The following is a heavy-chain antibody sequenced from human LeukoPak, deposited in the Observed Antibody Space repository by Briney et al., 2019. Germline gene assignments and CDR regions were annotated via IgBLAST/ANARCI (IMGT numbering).Heavy chain of an antibody. CDR1: GFNFNTYW. CDR2: MNNDGRVI. Sequence: PGGSLRLSCRVSGFNFNTYWMHWVRQAPGKGLVWVSRMNNDGRVISYADYVKGRFTISRDNAKNTLYLQMNSLRAEDTAVYYCAREFEATGFWALDYWGQGTLVTASS. V-gene: IGHV3-74*01. D-gene: IGHD3-16*01. CDR3: AREFEATGFWALDY. J-gene: IGHJ4*02.